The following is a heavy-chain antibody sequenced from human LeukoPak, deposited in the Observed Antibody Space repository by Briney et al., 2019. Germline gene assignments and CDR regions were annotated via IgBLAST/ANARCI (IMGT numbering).Heavy chain of an antibody. CDR3: ARFRSSYGDSYYYGMDV. CDR1: GFTFSSYG. J-gene: IGHJ6*02. V-gene: IGHV3-33*08. Sequence: GGSLRLSCAASGFTFSSYGMHWVRQAPGKGLEWVAVIWYDGSNKYYADSVKGPFTISRDNSKNTLYLQMNSLRTEDTAVYYCARFRSSYGDSYYYGMDVWGQGTTVTVSS. CDR2: IWYDGSNK. D-gene: IGHD4-17*01.